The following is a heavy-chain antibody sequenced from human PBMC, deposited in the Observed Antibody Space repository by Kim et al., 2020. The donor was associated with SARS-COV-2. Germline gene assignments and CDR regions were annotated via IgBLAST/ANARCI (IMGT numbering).Heavy chain of an antibody. V-gene: IGHV4-30-4*01. D-gene: IGHD2-8*01. CDR1: GGSISSGDYY. CDR2: IYYSGST. J-gene: IGHJ3*02. Sequence: SETLSLTCTVSGGSISSGDYYWSWIRQPPGKGLEWIGYIYYSGSTYYNPSLKSRVTISVDTSKNQFSLKLSSVTAADTAVYYCARVGAEEPMYGAFDIWGQGTMVTVSS. CDR3: ARVGAEEPMYGAFDI.